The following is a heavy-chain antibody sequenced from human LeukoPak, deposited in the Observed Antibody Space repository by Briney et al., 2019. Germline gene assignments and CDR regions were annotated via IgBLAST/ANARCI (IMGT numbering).Heavy chain of an antibody. V-gene: IGHV4-59*01. D-gene: IGHD2-21*02. CDR3: ARRYCGGDCYEDY. CDR1: GGSISSYY. CDR2: IYDRGST. J-gene: IGHJ4*02. Sequence: SETLSLTCTVSGGSISSYYWNWIRQPPGKGLEWIGYIYDRGSTNYNPSLKSRVTISVDTSKNQFSLRLTSVTAADTAVHYCARRYCGGDCYEDYWGQGTLVTVSS.